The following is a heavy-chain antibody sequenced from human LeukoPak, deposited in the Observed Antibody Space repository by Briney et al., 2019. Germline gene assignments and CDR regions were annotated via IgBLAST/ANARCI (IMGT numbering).Heavy chain of an antibody. V-gene: IGHV1-2*02. Sequence: GASVTVSCTTSAYFFTAHLLHWVRQAPGQGLEWLGWINLNSGGTNYAQRLQGRVTITRDTSITKAYIELSRLTSHDTPVYYCAMWADTADFWSGPLDYWGQGTLVTVSS. CDR3: AMWADTADFWSGPLDY. D-gene: IGHD3-3*01. J-gene: IGHJ4*02. CDR2: INLNSGGT. CDR1: AYFFTAHL.